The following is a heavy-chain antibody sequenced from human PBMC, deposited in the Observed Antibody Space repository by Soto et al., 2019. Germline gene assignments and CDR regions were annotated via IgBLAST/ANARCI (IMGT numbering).Heavy chain of an antibody. J-gene: IGHJ4*02. V-gene: IGHV4-39*01. Sequence: QLQLQESGPGLVKPSETLSLTCTVSGGSISSSSYYWGWIRQPPGKGLEWIGSIYYSGSTYYNPSLKSRVTISVDTSKNQFSLKLSSVTAADTAVYYCARHDDDGGADYWGLGTLVTVSS. CDR1: GGSISSSSYY. D-gene: IGHD1-1*01. CDR2: IYYSGST. CDR3: ARHDDDGGADY.